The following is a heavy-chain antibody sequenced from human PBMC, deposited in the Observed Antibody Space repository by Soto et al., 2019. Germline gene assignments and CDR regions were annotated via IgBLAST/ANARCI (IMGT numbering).Heavy chain of an antibody. CDR2: IYYSGST. D-gene: IGHD3-10*01. CDR1: GGSISSYY. J-gene: IGHJ5*02. CDR3: ARGYYYGSNWFDP. V-gene: IGHV4-59*01. Sequence: QVQLQESGPGLVKPSETLSLTCTVSGGSISSYYWSWIRQPPGKGLEWIGYIYYSGSTNYNPSLKSRVTLSVDTSKNQFALTLSSVTAADTAVYYCARGYYYGSNWFDPWGQGTLVTVSS.